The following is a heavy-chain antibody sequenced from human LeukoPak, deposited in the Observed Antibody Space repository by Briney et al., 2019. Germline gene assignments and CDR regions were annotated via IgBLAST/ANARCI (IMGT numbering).Heavy chain of an antibody. D-gene: IGHD4-17*01. V-gene: IGHV3-23*01. Sequence: GGSLRLSCAASEFTFSSYAMSWVRQAPGKGLEWVSTIGNGGGSTYYADSVKGRFTISRDNSKNTLYLQMNSLRAEDTAVYYCARDMWTVTTSLYYYYYGMDVWGQGTTVTVSS. CDR1: EFTFSSYA. CDR2: IGNGGGST. J-gene: IGHJ6*02. CDR3: ARDMWTVTTSLYYYYYGMDV.